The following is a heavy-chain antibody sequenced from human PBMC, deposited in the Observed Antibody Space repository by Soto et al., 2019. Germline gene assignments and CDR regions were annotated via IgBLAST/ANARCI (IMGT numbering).Heavy chain of an antibody. CDR3: ARVPWHGYSWGDH. J-gene: IGHJ4*02. Sequence: PSETLSLTCIASGGSISSGGYYWSWIRQHPGKGLEWIGYIYYSGSTYYNPSLKSRVIISVDTSKNHFSLELSSVTAADTAVYYCARVPWHGYSWGDHWGQGTLVTVSS. D-gene: IGHD5-18*01. CDR2: IYYSGST. V-gene: IGHV4-31*03. CDR1: GGSISSGGYY.